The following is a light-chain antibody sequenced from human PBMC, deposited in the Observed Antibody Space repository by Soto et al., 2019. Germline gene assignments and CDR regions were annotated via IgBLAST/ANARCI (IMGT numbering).Light chain of an antibody. Sequence: QSVLTQPASVSGSPGQSITISCTGTSSDVGGYNYVSWYQQHPGKAPKLTIYDVSNRPSGVSNRFSDSKSGNTASLTISGLQAEDEADYYCSSYTSSSSYVFGTGTKVTVL. CDR3: SSYTSSSSYV. CDR2: DVS. CDR1: SSDVGGYNY. J-gene: IGLJ1*01. V-gene: IGLV2-14*01.